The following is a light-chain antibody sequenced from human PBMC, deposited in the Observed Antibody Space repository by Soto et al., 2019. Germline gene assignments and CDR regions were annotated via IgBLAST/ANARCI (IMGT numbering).Light chain of an antibody. Sequence: QSALTQPASVSGSPGQSITISCTGTSSDVGGYNYVSWYQQHPGKAPKLMIYDVSNRPSGVSNRFSGSKSGNTASRTISGLQAEYEADYYCSSYTSSSTVVFGGGTQLTVL. J-gene: IGLJ2*01. CDR3: SSYTSSSTVV. V-gene: IGLV2-14*01. CDR2: DVS. CDR1: SSDVGGYNY.